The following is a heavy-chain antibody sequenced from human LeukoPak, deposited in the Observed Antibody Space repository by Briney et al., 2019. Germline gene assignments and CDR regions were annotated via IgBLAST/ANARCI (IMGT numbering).Heavy chain of an antibody. Sequence: PGGSLRLSCAASGFTFSDYILDWVRQAPGKGLEWVGRIRRGTNSYTTEYAASVKGRFIISRDDSKNSLYLHMNSLETEDTAVYHCTRDGGEGGNSAFDIWGQGTMVTVSS. CDR2: IRRGTNSYTT. J-gene: IGHJ3*02. D-gene: IGHD3-16*01. CDR3: TRDGGEGGNSAFDI. V-gene: IGHV3-72*01. CDR1: GFTFSDYI.